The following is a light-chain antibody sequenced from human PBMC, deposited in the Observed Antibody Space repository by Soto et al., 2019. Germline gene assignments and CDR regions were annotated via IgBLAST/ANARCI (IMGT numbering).Light chain of an antibody. CDR3: SSYTSSNTLV. CDR2: EVT. CDR1: SSYIGGYNY. V-gene: IGLV2-14*01. J-gene: IGLJ1*01. Sequence: QSVLTKPASVSGSPGQSITISCTGGSSYIGGYNYVSWFQQHPGKAPKLMIYEVTNRPSGVSNRFSGSKSGSTASLTISGLQAEDEADYYCSSYTSSNTLVLGTGTKVTVL.